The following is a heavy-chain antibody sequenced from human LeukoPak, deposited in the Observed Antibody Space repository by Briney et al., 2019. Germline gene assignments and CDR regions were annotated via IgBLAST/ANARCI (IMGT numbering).Heavy chain of an antibody. V-gene: IGHV1-2*02. CDR1: GYTFTGYY. CDR2: INPNSGGT. CDR3: ARDLTMVRGAIRAFDI. J-gene: IGHJ3*02. Sequence: ASVKVSCKASGYTFTGYYMHWVRQAPGQGLEWMGWINPNSGGTNYAQKFQGRVTMTRDTSISTAYMELSRLRSDGTAVYYCARDLTMVRGAIRAFDIWGQGTMVTVSS. D-gene: IGHD3-10*01.